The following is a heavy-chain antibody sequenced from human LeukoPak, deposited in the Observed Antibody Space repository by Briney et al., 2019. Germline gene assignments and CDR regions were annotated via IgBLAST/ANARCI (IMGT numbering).Heavy chain of an antibody. V-gene: IGHV4-38-2*01. D-gene: IGHD4-11*01. CDR1: GYSIRSGYQ. J-gene: IGHJ4*02. CDR2: INYSGRT. CDR3: ARAEINDYNRY. Sequence: PSETLSLTCSVSGYSIRSGYQWGWIRQAPGKGLEWIGSINYSGRTYDNPSLKNRVTISIDTSKNQIFLKLRSTTAADTAHYYCARAEINDYNRYWGQGILVIVSS.